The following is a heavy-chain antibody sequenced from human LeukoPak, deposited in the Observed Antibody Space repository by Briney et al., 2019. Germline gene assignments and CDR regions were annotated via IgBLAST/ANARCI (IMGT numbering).Heavy chain of an antibody. CDR1: GFTFSSDG. V-gene: IGHV3-30*02. CDR3: AKERDTAMVTIDY. CDR2: IRYDGSNK. Sequence: GGSLRLSCAASGFTFSSDGMHWVRQAPGEGLEWVAFIRYDGSNKYYADSVKGRFTISRDNSKNTLYLQMNSLRAEDTAVYYCAKERDTAMVTIDYWGQGTLVTVSS. D-gene: IGHD5-18*01. J-gene: IGHJ4*02.